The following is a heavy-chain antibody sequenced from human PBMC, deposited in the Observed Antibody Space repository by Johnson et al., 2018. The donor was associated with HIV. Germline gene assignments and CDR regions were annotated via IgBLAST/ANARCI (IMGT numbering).Heavy chain of an antibody. CDR3: AKVNRMEQWLAGGGAFDI. Sequence: QVQLVESGGGVVQPGRSLRLSCAASGFTFSTYGMHWVRQAPGKGLEWVAVTSYDGGNKYYADSVKGRFTISRDNSKNTLYLQMNSLRGEDTAVYYCAKVNRMEQWLAGGGAFDIWGQGTMVTVSS. CDR1: GFTFSTYG. CDR2: TSYDGGNK. V-gene: IGHV3-30*18. D-gene: IGHD6-19*01. J-gene: IGHJ3*02.